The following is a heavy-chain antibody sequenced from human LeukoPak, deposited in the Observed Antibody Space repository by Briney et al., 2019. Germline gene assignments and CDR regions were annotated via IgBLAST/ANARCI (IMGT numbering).Heavy chain of an antibody. J-gene: IGHJ5*02. V-gene: IGHV1-2*02. D-gene: IGHD3-22*01. Sequence: ASVKVSCKASGYTFTGYYMHWVRQAPGQGLEWMGWINPNSGGTDYAQKFQGRVTMTRDTSISTAYMEVSRLRSDDTGVYYCARDYYDSSGYSRFDPWGQGTLVTVSS. CDR3: ARDYYDSSGYSRFDP. CDR1: GYTFTGYY. CDR2: INPNSGGT.